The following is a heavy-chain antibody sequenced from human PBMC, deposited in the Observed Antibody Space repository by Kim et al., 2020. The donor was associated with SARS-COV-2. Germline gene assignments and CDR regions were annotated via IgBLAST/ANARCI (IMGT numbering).Heavy chain of an antibody. CDR3: AREQAEYQLPRKYYFDY. CDR1: GGSISSGDYY. D-gene: IGHD2-2*01. J-gene: IGHJ4*02. Sequence: SETLSLTCTVSGGSISSGDYYWSWIRQPPGKGLEWIGYIYYSGSTYYNPSLKSRVTISVDTSKNQFSLKLSSVTAADTAVYYCAREQAEYQLPRKYYFDYWGQGTLVTVSS. V-gene: IGHV4-30-4*01. CDR2: IYYSGST.